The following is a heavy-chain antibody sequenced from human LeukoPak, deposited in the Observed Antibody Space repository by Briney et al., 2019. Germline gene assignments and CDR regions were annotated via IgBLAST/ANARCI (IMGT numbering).Heavy chain of an antibody. CDR1: GFTFSSYG. D-gene: IGHD4-17*01. Sequence: PGGSLRLSCAASGFTFSSYGMHWVRQAPGKGLEWVAFIRYDGSNKYYADSVKGRFTISRDNSKNTLYLQMNSLRAEDTAVYYCAKEPYSTVTTDYWGQGTLVTVSS. V-gene: IGHV3-30*02. CDR3: AKEPYSTVTTDY. J-gene: IGHJ4*02. CDR2: IRYDGSNK.